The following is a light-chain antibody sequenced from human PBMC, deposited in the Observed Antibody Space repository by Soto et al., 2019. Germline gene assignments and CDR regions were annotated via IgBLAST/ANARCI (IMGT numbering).Light chain of an antibody. CDR3: CSYTSSTTWV. J-gene: IGLJ3*02. Sequence: QSVLTQPASVSGSPGQSITISCTGTSIDVGSYNFVSWYQQHPGKAPKLMIYEGSKRSSGVSNRFSGSKSGNTASLTISGLQAEDEADYYCCSYTSSTTWVFGGGTKVTVL. CDR2: EGS. CDR1: SIDVGSYNF. V-gene: IGLV2-23*01.